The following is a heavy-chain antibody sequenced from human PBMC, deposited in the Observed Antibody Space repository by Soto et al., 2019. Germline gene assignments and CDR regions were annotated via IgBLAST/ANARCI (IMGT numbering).Heavy chain of an antibody. D-gene: IGHD1-1*01. CDR1: GFTFRNHG. CDR2: IWYDGSNQ. CDR3: ARWSNNKVVDP. V-gene: IGHV3-33*01. J-gene: IGHJ5*02. Sequence: QVQLVESGGGVVQPGRSLRLSCAASGFTFRNHGMHWVRQAPGKGLEWVAVIWYDGSNQYYAESVKGRFTISRDNSKDTMYLQMNSLRDEDTAVYSCARWSNNKVVDPWGQGTLVAVSS.